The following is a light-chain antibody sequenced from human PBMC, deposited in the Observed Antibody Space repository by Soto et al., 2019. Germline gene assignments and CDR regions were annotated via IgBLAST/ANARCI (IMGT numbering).Light chain of an antibody. V-gene: IGLV2-14*01. CDR2: EVT. Sequence: QSALTQPASVSGSPGQSLTISCTGTSSDIGTYDYVSWYQHHPGKAPKLMIYEVTNRPSGVSDRFSGSKSGKTASLTISGLQAEDEADYYCSSYTTTTTPVVFGGGTKLTVL. J-gene: IGLJ2*01. CDR1: SSDIGTYDY. CDR3: SSYTTTTTPVV.